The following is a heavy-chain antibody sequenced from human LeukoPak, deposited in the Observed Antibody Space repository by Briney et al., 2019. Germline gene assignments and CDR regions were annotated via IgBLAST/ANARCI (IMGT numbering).Heavy chain of an antibody. V-gene: IGHV1-18*04. J-gene: IGHJ4*02. Sequence: ASVKVSCKASGYTFTSYGISWVRQAPGQGLEWMGWISAYNGNTNYAQKLQGRVTMTTDTSTSTAYMELSSLRSEDTAVYYCASDRRSTSDTFDYWGQGTLVTVSS. CDR2: ISAYNGNT. CDR3: ASDRRSTSDTFDY. D-gene: IGHD2-2*01. CDR1: GYTFTSYG.